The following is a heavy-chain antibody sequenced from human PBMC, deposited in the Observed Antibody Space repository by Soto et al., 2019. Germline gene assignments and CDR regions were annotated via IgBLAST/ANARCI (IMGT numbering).Heavy chain of an antibody. CDR2: INPSGGST. CDR3: ATSSQRLYYYYMDV. CDR1: GYTFTSYY. Sequence: QVQLVQSGAEVKKPGASVKVSCKASGYTFTSYYMHWVRQAPGQGLEWMGIINPSGGSTSYAQKFQDRVNMTRDTSTSTVYMELSSLRSEDTAVYYCATSSQRLYYYYMDVWGKGTTVTVSS. J-gene: IGHJ6*03. D-gene: IGHD2-2*01. V-gene: IGHV1-46*03.